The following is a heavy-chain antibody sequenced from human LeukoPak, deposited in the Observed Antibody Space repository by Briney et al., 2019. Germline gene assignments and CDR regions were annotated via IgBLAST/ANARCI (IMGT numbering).Heavy chain of an antibody. J-gene: IGHJ6*03. CDR1: GYSISSGYY. CDR2: IYHSGST. V-gene: IGHV4-38-2*02. CDR3: ARDFKSGYSSGWLYYYYYMDV. Sequence: SETLSLTCTVSGYSISSGYYWGWIRQPPGKGLEWIGSIYHSGSTYYNPSLKSRVTISVDTSKNQFSLKLSSVTAADTAVYYWARDFKSGYSSGWLYYYYYMDVWGKGTTVTVSS. D-gene: IGHD6-19*01.